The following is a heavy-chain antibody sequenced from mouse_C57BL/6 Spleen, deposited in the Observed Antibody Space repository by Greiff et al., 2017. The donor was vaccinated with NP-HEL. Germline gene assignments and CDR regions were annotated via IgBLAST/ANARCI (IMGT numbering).Heavy chain of an antibody. CDR1: GYSITSGYY. D-gene: IGHD4-1*01. Sequence: DVKLVESGPGLVKPSQSLSLTCSVTGYSITSGYYWNWIRQFPGNKLEWMGYISYDGSNNYNPSLKNRISITRDTSKNQFFLKLNSVTTEDTATYYCARGNWDDWYFDVWGTGTTVTVSS. J-gene: IGHJ1*03. CDR3: ARGNWDDWYFDV. CDR2: ISYDGSN. V-gene: IGHV3-6*01.